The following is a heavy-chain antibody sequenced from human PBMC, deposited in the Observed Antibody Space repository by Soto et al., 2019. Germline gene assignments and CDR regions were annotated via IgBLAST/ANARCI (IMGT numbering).Heavy chain of an antibody. CDR1: GGSISSSNW. CDR3: ARVSYDSSGYTHFDY. D-gene: IGHD3-22*01. V-gene: IGHV4-4*02. Sequence: QVQLQESGPGLVKPSGTLSLTCAVSGGSISSSNWWSWVRQPPGKGLEWIGEIYHSGSTNYNPSLKSRVTISVDKSKNQSSLKLSYVTAADTAVYYWARVSYDSSGYTHFDYWGQGTLVTVSS. J-gene: IGHJ4*02. CDR2: IYHSGST.